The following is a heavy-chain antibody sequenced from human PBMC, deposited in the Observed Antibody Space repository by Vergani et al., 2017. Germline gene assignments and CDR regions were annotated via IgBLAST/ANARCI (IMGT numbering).Heavy chain of an antibody. CDR3: ASQQWVPFSNWNDPEALYTFDY. D-gene: IGHD1-20*01. Sequence: QVQLVESGGGVVQPGRSLRLSCAASGFTFSSYGMHWVRQAPGKGLEWVAVISYDGSNKYYADSVKGRFTISRDNSKNTLYLQMNSLRAEDTAVYYCASQQWVPFSNWNDPEALYTFDYWGQGTLVTVSS. CDR1: GFTFSSYG. J-gene: IGHJ4*02. V-gene: IGHV3-30*03. CDR2: ISYDGSNK.